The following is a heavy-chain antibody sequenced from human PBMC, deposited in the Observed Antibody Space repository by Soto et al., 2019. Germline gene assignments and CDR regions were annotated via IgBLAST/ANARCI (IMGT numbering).Heavy chain of an antibody. V-gene: IGHV3-30*18. CDR3: AKDPAVAGFVSTDYYFDY. CDR1: GFTFSSYG. Sequence: GGSLRLSCAASGFTFSSYGMHWVRQAPGKGLEWVAVISYDGSNKYYADSVKGRFTISRDNSKNTLCLQMNSLRAEDTAVYYCAKDPAVAGFVSTDYYFDYWGQGTLVTVSS. CDR2: ISYDGSNK. J-gene: IGHJ4*02. D-gene: IGHD6-19*01.